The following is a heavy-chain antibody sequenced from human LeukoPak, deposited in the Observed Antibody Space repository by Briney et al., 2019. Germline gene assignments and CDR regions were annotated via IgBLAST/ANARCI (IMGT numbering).Heavy chain of an antibody. CDR3: ARSMYGEGRRIIDFDY. V-gene: IGHV3-72*01. CDR1: GFTFSDHY. J-gene: IGHJ4*02. CDR2: TRNKVNSYTT. D-gene: IGHD4/OR15-4a*01. Sequence: GGSLRLSCAASGFTFSDHYIDWLRQAPGKGLEWLARTRNKVNSYTTAYAASVTGRFTVSRDDSSNSVYLQMNSLKIEDTAVYYCARSMYGEGRRIIDFDYWGQGSQLTVSS.